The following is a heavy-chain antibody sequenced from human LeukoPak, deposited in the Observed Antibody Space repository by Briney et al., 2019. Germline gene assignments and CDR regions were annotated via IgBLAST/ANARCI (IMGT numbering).Heavy chain of an antibody. CDR1: GGSISSGSYY. V-gene: IGHV4-61*02. CDR3: ARERTYCGGDCYGWFDP. Sequence: SQTLSLTCTVSGGSISSGSYYWSWIRQPAGKGLEWIGRIYTSGSTNYNPSLKSRVTISVDTSKSQFSLKLSSVTAADTAVYYCARERTYCGGDCYGWFDPWGQGTLVTVSS. J-gene: IGHJ5*02. CDR2: IYTSGST. D-gene: IGHD2-21*02.